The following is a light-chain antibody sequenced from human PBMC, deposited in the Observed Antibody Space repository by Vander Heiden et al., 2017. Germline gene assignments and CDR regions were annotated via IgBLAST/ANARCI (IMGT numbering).Light chain of an antibody. V-gene: IGKV3-15*01. CDR2: APS. Sequence: EIVMSQSTATPSVSSGERANLSCRASQSVGGTLAWGQQKPGQAPRLLIYAPSTRATGIPARFSGSGSGTEFTTTISSLQSEDFAVCYCQQYNNWTPLFAFGPGTKVDIK. CDR1: QSVGGT. J-gene: IGKJ3*01. CDR3: QQYNNWTPLFA.